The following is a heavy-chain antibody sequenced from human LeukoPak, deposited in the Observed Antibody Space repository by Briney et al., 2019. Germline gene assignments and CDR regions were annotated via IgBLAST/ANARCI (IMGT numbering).Heavy chain of an antibody. V-gene: IGHV3-30*18. J-gene: IGHJ4*02. CDR3: AKNYELDY. Sequence: GGSLRLSCVASGFTFSASYMTWVRQAPGKGLEWVAVISYDGSNKYYADSVKGRFTISRDNSKNTLYLQMNSLRAEDTAVYYCAKNYELDYWGQGTLVTVSS. D-gene: IGHD3-22*01. CDR1: GFTFSASY. CDR2: ISYDGSNK.